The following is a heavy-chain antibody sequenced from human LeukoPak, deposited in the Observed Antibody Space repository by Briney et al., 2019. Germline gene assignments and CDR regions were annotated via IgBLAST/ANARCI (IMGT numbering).Heavy chain of an antibody. Sequence: GGSLRLSCAASGFSFSSYAMTWVRQAPGKGLEWVSSITGSAGGAHHADSVQGRFTISRDNSKNTLYLQMNSLRAEDTAVYYCEKSWRYYDSSGYYGFDIWGQGTMVTVSS. CDR3: EKSWRYYDSSGYYGFDI. V-gene: IGHV3-23*01. CDR1: GFSFSSYA. J-gene: IGHJ3*02. CDR2: ITGSAGGA. D-gene: IGHD3-22*01.